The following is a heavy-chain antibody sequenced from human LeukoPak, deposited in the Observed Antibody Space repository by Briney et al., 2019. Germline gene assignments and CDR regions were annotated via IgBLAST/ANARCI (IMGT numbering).Heavy chain of an antibody. Sequence: ASVKVSCKVSGYTLTELSMHWVRQAPGKGLEWMGGFDPEDGETIYAQKFQGRVTMTEDTSTDTAYMELSSLRSEDTAVYYCATAIVSSSSWAVVTMYYFDYWGQGTLVTVSS. CDR1: GYTLTELS. V-gene: IGHV1-24*01. CDR3: ATAIVSSSSWAVVTMYYFDY. J-gene: IGHJ4*02. D-gene: IGHD6-13*01. CDR2: FDPEDGET.